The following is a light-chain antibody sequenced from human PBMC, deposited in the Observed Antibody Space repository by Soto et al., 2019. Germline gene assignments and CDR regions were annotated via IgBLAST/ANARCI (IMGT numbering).Light chain of an antibody. J-gene: IGKJ1*01. CDR2: QAS. CDR3: QQYNINSET. V-gene: IGKV1-5*03. Sequence: DIQMSQSPSTLSASVGDRVTITCRASQSISSWLAWYQQKPGKAPKLLIYQASSLESGVPSRFSGSGSGTEFTLTISSLQPEDFATYYCQQYNINSETFGQGTKVEIK. CDR1: QSISSW.